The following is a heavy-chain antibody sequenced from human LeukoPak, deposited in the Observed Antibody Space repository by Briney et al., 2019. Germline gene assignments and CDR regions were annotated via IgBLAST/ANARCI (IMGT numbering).Heavy chain of an antibody. V-gene: IGHV3-11*06. J-gene: IGHJ4*02. D-gene: IGHD6-19*01. CDR1: GFTFSDYY. Sequence: GGSLRLSCAASGFTFSDYYMSWIRQAPGKGLEWVSSISSSSHYIYYADSVKGRFTISRDNAKNSLYLQMNSLRAEDTAVYFCARDPSSGWYKDYFDYWGQGALVTVSS. CDR3: ARDPSSGWYKDYFDY. CDR2: ISSSSHYI.